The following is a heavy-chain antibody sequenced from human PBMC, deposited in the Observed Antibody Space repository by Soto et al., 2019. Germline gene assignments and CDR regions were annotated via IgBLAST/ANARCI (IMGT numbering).Heavy chain of an antibody. D-gene: IGHD3-3*01. CDR3: ARLASHYDFWSGYPTSPYYYYMDV. J-gene: IGHJ6*03. CDR1: GGSISSYY. Sequence: SETLSLTCTVSGGSISSYYWSWIRQPPGKGLEWIGYTYYSGSTNYNPSLKSRVTISVDTSKNQFSLKLSSVTAADTAVYYCARLASHYDFWSGYPTSPYYYYMDVWGKGTTVTVSS. V-gene: IGHV4-59*08. CDR2: TYYSGST.